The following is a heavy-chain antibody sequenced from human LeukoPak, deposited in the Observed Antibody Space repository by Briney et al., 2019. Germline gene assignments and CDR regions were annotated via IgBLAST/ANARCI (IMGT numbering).Heavy chain of an antibody. CDR3: ATGYSSGCYFYFQH. CDR1: GFTFSRHS. CDR2: ISSSSYI. D-gene: IGHD2-15*01. J-gene: IGHJ1*01. V-gene: IGHV3-21*01. Sequence: GGSLRLSCAASGFTFSRHSINWVRQAPGKGLEWVSSISSSSYIYYADSVKGRFTISRDNAKNSLYLQMNSLRAEDTAVYYCATGYSSGCYFYFQHWGQGSLVSVSS.